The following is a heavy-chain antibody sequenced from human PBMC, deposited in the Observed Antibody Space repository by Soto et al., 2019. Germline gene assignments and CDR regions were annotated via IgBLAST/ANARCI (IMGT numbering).Heavy chain of an antibody. V-gene: IGHV1-69*13. J-gene: IGHJ4*02. CDR3: ASYSARGYSYGYDY. CDR1: GGTFSSYA. D-gene: IGHD5-18*01. Sequence: EASVKVSCKASGGTFSSYAISWVRQAPGQGLEWMGGIIPIFGTANYAQKFQGRVTITADESTSTAYMELSSLRPEDTAVYYCASYSARGYSYGYDYWGQGTLVTVSS. CDR2: IIPIFGTA.